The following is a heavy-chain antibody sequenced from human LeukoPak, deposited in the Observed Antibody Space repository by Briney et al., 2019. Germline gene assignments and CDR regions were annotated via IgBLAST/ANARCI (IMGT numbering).Heavy chain of an antibody. V-gene: IGHV3-21*01. Sequence: GGSLRLSCAASGFTFSSYNMNWVRQAPGKGLEWVSSISSSSGYIYYADSLKGRFTISRDNAKSSLYLQMNSLRAEDTAVYYCARAPTFSGWFDYWGQGTLDTVSS. CDR3: ARAPTFSGWFDY. CDR2: ISSSSGYI. J-gene: IGHJ4*02. D-gene: IGHD6-19*01. CDR1: GFTFSSYN.